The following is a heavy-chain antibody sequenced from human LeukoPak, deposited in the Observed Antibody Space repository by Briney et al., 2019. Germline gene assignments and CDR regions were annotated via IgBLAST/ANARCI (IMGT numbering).Heavy chain of an antibody. CDR3: ARDFRTIRRRGGAFDI. D-gene: IGHD3-3*01. Sequence: GGSLRLSCAASGFTVSSYSMNWVRQAPGKGLEWVSYISSSSSTIYYADSVKGRFTISRDNAKNSLYLQMNSLRAEDTAVYYCARDFRTIRRRGGAFDIWGQGTMVTVSS. CDR2: ISSSSSTI. V-gene: IGHV3-48*04. J-gene: IGHJ3*02. CDR1: GFTVSSYS.